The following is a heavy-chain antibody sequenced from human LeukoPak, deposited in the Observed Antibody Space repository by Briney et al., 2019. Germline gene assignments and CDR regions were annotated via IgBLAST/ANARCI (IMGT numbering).Heavy chain of an antibody. J-gene: IGHJ4*02. CDR3: ARDYLVGAPLDS. CDR1: GVSITNYY. CDR2: MYISGST. V-gene: IGHV4-4*07. D-gene: IGHD1-26*01. Sequence: SETLSLTCTVSGVSITNYYWARIRQPAGKGLEWIGRMYISGSTNYNPSLKSRVTISIDKPKNQFSLKLRSVTAADTALYYCARDYLVGAPLDSWGQGTLVTVSS.